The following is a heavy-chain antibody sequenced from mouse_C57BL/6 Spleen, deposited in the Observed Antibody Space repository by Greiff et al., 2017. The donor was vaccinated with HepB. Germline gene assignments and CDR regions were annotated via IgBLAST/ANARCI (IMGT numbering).Heavy chain of an antibody. CDR3: TRWDYYFDY. D-gene: IGHD4-1*01. CDR2: IDPETGGT. J-gene: IGHJ2*01. CDR1: GYTFTDYE. Sequence: VKVVESGAELVRPGASVTLSCKASGYTFTDYEMHWVKQTPVHGLEWIGAIDPETGGTAYNQKFKGKAILTADKSSSTAYMELRSLTSEDSAVYYCTRWDYYFDYWGQGTTLTVSS. V-gene: IGHV1-15*01.